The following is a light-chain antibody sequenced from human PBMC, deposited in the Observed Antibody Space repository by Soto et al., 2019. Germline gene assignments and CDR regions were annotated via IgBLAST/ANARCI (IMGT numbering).Light chain of an antibody. Sequence: QSVLTQPPSVSAAPGQKVTISCSGSSSNIGNNYVFWYQQLPGTAPKLLIYDNDKRPSGIPDRFSGSKSGTSATLGITGLQTGDEADYYCATWDRSLIVAVFGGGTQLTVL. CDR3: ATWDRSLIVAV. CDR2: DND. V-gene: IGLV1-51*01. J-gene: IGLJ2*01. CDR1: SSNIGNNY.